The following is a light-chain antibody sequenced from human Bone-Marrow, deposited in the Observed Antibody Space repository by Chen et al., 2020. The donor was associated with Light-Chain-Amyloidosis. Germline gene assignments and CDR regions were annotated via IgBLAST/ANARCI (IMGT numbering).Light chain of an antibody. J-gene: IGLJ1*01. V-gene: IGLV2-14*01. CDR1: SSDVGGDNH. Sequence: QSALTQPASVSGSPGQAITISCTGTSSDVGGDNHASWYQQHPDKAPKLIIYEVTNRPSWVPDRFSGSKSDNTASLTISGLQTEDEADYFCSSYTITNTLVFGSGTRVTVL. CDR2: EVT. CDR3: SSYTITNTLV.